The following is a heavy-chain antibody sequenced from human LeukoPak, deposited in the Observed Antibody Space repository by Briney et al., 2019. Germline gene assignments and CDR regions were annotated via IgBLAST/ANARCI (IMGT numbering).Heavy chain of an antibody. CDR3: ARRAYCSSTSCYAFDP. D-gene: IGHD2-2*01. CDR2: IYPGDSDT. J-gene: IGHJ5*02. Sequence: GESLKISCKGSGYIFTTYWIGWVRQMPGKGLEWMGIIYPGDSDTRYSPSFQGQVTISADKSISTAYLQWSSLKASDTAMYYCARRAYCSSTSCYAFDPWGQGTLVTVSS. V-gene: IGHV5-51*01. CDR1: GYIFTTYW.